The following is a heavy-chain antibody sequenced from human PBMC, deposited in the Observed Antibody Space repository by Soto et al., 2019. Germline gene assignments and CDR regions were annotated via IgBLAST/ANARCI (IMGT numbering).Heavy chain of an antibody. Sequence: PSETLSLTCAVSGGSISSGGYSWSWIRQPPGKGLEWIGYIYHSGSTYYNPSLKSRVTISVDRSKNQFSLKLSSVTAADTAVYYCARGSMTTENWFDPWGQGTLVTVSS. CDR3: ARGSMTTENWFDP. CDR1: GGSISSGGYS. CDR2: IYHSGST. V-gene: IGHV4-30-2*01. D-gene: IGHD4-17*01. J-gene: IGHJ5*02.